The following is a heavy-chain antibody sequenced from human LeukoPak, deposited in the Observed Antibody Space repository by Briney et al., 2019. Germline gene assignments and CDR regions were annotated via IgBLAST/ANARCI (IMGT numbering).Heavy chain of an antibody. Sequence: AGGSLRPSCAASGFTFSSYEMNWVRQAPGKGLEWVSYISSSGSTIYYADSVKGRFTISRDNAKNSLYLQMNSLRAEDTAVYYCARDRYSSSWRVDYWGQGTLVTVSS. CDR2: ISSSGSTI. J-gene: IGHJ4*02. CDR1: GFTFSSYE. D-gene: IGHD6-13*01. CDR3: ARDRYSSSWRVDY. V-gene: IGHV3-48*03.